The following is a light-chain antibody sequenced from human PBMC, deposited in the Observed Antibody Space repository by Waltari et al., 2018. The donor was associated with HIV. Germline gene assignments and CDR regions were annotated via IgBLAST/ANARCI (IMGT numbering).Light chain of an antibody. CDR1: QSVRNSY. CDR2: GAS. Sequence: ENVLTPSPGPLSLSPGERATLSCRASQSVRNSYVAWYQQNPAQAPRLLIYGASSRATGIPDRFSGSGSGTDFTLTISRLEPEDFAVYYCQQYGSSSWTFGQGTKVEIK. V-gene: IGKV3-20*01. CDR3: QQYGSSSWT. J-gene: IGKJ1*01.